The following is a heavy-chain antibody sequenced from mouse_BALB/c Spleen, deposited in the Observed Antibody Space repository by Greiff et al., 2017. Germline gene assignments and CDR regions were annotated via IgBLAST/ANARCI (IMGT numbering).Heavy chain of an antibody. CDR2: IYPGSGST. Sequence: LQQPGSELVRPGASVKLSCKASGYTFTSYWMHWVKQRPGQGLEWIGNIYPGSGSTNYDEKFKSKATLTVDTSSSTAYMQLSSLTSEDSAVYYCTRTARAKFAMDDWGQGTSVTVSS. V-gene: IGHV1S22*01. J-gene: IGHJ4*01. CDR1: GYTFTSYW. D-gene: IGHD3-2*01. CDR3: TRTARAKFAMDD.